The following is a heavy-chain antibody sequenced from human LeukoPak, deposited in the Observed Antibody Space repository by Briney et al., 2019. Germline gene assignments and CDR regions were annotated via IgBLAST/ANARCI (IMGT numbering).Heavy chain of an antibody. CDR3: ARAGYDSSGYYYEDYYYMDV. Sequence: GGSLRLSCAASGFTFSSYSMNWVRQAPGKGLEWVSYISSSSSTIYYADSVKGRFTISRDNAKNSLYLQMNSLRAEDTAVYYCARAGYDSSGYYYEDYYYMDVWGKGTTVTVSS. V-gene: IGHV3-48*01. D-gene: IGHD3-22*01. J-gene: IGHJ6*03. CDR1: GFTFSSYS. CDR2: ISSSSSTI.